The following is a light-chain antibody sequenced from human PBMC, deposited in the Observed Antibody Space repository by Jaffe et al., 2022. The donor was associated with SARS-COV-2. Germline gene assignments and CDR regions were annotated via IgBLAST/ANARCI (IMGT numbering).Light chain of an antibody. CDR1: QSISSW. CDR3: QQYNSYLYT. V-gene: IGKV1-5*03. J-gene: IGKJ2*01. Sequence: DIQMTQSPSTLSASVGDRVTITCRASQSISSWLAWYQQKPGKAPKLLIYKASSLESGVPSRFSGSESGTEFTLTISGLQPDDFATYYCQQYNSYLYTFGQGTKLEIK. CDR2: KAS.